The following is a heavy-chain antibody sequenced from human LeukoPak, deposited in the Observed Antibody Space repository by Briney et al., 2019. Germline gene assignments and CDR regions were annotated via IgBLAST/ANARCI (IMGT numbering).Heavy chain of an antibody. CDR3: AGYSYGPRLDY. D-gene: IGHD5-18*01. V-gene: IGHV4-34*01. CDR1: GGSFSDYY. J-gene: IGHJ4*02. Sequence: SETLSLTCAVYGGSFSDYYWSRIRQPPGKGLEWIGEINHSGSTNYNPSLKSRVTISVDTSKNQFSLKLSSVTAADTAVYYCAGYSYGPRLDYWGQGTLVTFSS. CDR2: INHSGST.